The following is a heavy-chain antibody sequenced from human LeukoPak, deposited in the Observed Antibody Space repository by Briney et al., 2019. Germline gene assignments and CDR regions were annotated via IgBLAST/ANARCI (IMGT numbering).Heavy chain of an antibody. D-gene: IGHD3-10*01. CDR1: GYTFTGYY. J-gene: IGHJ4*02. V-gene: IGHV1-2*06. CDR2: INPNSGGT. CDR3: ARVDGSGSYFDY. Sequence: ASVKVSCKASGYTFTGYYMHWVRQAPGQGLEWMGRINPNSGGTNYAQKFQGRVTMTRDTSISTAYMELSRLRSDDTAVYYCARVDGSGSYFDYWGQGTLVTVSS.